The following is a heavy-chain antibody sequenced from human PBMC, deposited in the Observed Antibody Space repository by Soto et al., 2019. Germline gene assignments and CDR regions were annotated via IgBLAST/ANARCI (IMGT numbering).Heavy chain of an antibody. V-gene: IGHV4-59*08. Sequence: PSETLSLTCSVSGDSISSYYWNWIRQPPGKGLEWIGYFSYTGTTNYNPSLKSRVTISVDRSKNQFSPKLSSVTAADTAVYYCARRYGGTFDYWGQGTLVTVS. CDR2: FSYTGTT. J-gene: IGHJ4*02. CDR1: GDSISSYY. D-gene: IGHD2-15*01. CDR3: ARRYGGTFDY.